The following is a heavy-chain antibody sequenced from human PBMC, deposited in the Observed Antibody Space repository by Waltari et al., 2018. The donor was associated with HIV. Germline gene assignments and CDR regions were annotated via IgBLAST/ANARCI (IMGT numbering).Heavy chain of an antibody. D-gene: IGHD3-22*01. CDR3: ARVPDRSGYQRYAMDV. CDR2: IIPLFGEA. Sequence: QVQLVQSGAEVKNPGSPVKVPCKHSGGTVHISDISWVRQAPGQGLEWMGAIIPLFGEANYAQKFQGRLTITADESTSTAYMELSSLRSEDTAVYYCARVPDRSGYQRYAMDVWGQGTTVTVS. J-gene: IGHJ6*02. V-gene: IGHV1-69*01. CDR1: GGTVHISD.